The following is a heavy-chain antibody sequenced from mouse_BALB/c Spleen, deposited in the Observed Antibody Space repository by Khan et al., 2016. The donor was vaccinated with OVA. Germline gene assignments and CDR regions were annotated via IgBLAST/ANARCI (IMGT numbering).Heavy chain of an antibody. D-gene: IGHD3-2*02. J-gene: IGHJ2*01. CDR2: IYPGADNT. CDR3: AREEALYYFDY. V-gene: IGHV1-76*01. CDR1: GYIFTNYW. Sequence: QVQLKDSGAELVRPGASVKLSCKTSGYIFTNYWIHWVKQRSGQGLEWIARIYPGADNTYYNEKLKDKATLTADKSSSTSYMQLSRLQSEDSAVYFCAREEALYYFDYWGQGTTLTVSS.